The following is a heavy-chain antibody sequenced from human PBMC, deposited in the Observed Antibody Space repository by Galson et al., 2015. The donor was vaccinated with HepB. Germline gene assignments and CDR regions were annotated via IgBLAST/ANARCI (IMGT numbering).Heavy chain of an antibody. J-gene: IGHJ6*02. CDR1: GFTFSSYA. CDR3: VNHFIWNYYGSGSYSEHYGMDV. D-gene: IGHD3-10*01. Sequence: SLRLSCAASGFTFSSYAMHWVRQAPGKGLEYVSAISSNGGSTYYADSVKGRFTISRDNSKNTLYLQMSSLRAEDTAVYYCVNHFIWNYYGSGSYSEHYGMDVWGQGTTVTVSS. CDR2: ISSNGGST. V-gene: IGHV3-64D*06.